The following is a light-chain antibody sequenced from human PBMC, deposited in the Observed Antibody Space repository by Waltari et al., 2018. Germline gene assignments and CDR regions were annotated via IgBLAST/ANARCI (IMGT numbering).Light chain of an antibody. CDR3: SSQSSDDVVL. CDR1: SSDVVTYNS. J-gene: IGLJ3*02. CDR2: DVS. V-gene: IGLV2-14*03. Sequence: QSALTQPASVSGSPGQSLTISCTGTSSDVVTYNSVSWYQDHPGQGPKVIIYDVSDRPSGVSARFSGSKSGNTASLTISGLQAEDEADYYCSSQSSDDVVLFGGGTKVTVL.